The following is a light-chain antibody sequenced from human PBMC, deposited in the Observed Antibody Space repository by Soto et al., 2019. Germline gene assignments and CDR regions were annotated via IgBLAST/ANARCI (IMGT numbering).Light chain of an antibody. CDR2: AAS. CDR1: ETISTF. CDR3: QQSYSTSPIT. V-gene: IGKV1-39*01. J-gene: IGKJ5*01. Sequence: DIQMTQSPASLSACVGDRVTMTCRASETISTFLNWYQHKPGKAPKLLISAASRLQSGVPSRFMGRRSGTDFTLTINALQPEDFASYYCQQSYSTSPITFGQGTRLDI.